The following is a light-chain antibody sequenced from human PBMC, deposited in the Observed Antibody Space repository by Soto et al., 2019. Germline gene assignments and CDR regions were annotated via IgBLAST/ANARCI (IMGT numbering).Light chain of an antibody. CDR2: YDS. V-gene: IGLV3-21*04. CDR1: NIGSLS. CDR3: QVWDSSGDVV. J-gene: IGLJ2*01. Sequence: SYELTQPPSVSVAPGKTVRITCGENNIGSLSVHWYQQKPGQAPVLVIYYDSDRPSGIPERFSGSNSGNTATLTISRVEAGDEADYYCQVWDSSGDVVFGGGTKLTVL.